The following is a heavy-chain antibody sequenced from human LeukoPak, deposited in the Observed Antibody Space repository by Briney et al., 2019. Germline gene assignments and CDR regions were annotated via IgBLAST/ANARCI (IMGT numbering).Heavy chain of an antibody. CDR3: ARGPISMVRGVKTRYYYYGMDV. Sequence: PGGSLRLSCAASGFTVSSNYMSWVRQAPGKGLEWVSVIYSGGSTYYADSVKGRFTISRDNSKNTLYLQMNSLRAEDTAVYYCARGPISMVRGVKTRYYYYGMDVWGQGTTVTVCS. CDR1: GFTVSSNY. D-gene: IGHD3-10*01. J-gene: IGHJ6*02. V-gene: IGHV3-66*01. CDR2: IYSGGST.